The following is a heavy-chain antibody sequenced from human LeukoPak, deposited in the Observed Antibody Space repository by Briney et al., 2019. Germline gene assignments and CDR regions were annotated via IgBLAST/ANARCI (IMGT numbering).Heavy chain of an antibody. CDR1: GGTFSSYA. CDR2: IIPIFGTA. J-gene: IGHJ6*03. Sequence: ASVKVSCKASGGTFSSYAISWVRQAPGQGLEWMGGIIPIFGTANYAQKFQGRVTITADESTSTAYMELSSLRSEDTAVYYCATSDSSSVFNYYFMDVWGKGTTVTVSS. CDR3: ATSDSSSVFNYYFMDV. D-gene: IGHD6-6*01. V-gene: IGHV1-69*13.